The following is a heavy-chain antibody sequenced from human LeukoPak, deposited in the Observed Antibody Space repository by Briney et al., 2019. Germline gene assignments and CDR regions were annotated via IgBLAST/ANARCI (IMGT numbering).Heavy chain of an antibody. CDR3: ARASSGWVSRFDS. J-gene: IGHJ4*02. CDR2: IYNSGST. V-gene: IGHV4-59*01. D-gene: IGHD6-19*01. CDR1: GGSISGYY. Sequence: NPSETLSLTCTVSGGSISGYYWSWIRQPPGKGPEWIGYIYNSGSTNYNPSLKSRVTISLDTSKNQFSLNLRSVTAADTAVYYCARASSGWVSRFDSWGQGTLVTVSS.